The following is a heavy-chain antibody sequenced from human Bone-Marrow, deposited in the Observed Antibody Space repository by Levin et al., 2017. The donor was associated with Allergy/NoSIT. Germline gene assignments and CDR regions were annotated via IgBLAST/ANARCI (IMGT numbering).Heavy chain of an antibody. Sequence: HAGGSLRLSCAASGFTFSSFAMSWVRQAPGKGLEWVSTISGGGGNTNYADSVKGRFTISRDNSKNTLFLQMNSLTAEDTALYYCAKAGSSWYIEIDHWGQGTLVTVSS. CDR1: GFTFSSFA. J-gene: IGHJ4*02. D-gene: IGHD6-13*01. CDR3: AKAGSSWYIEIDH. CDR2: ISGGGGNT. V-gene: IGHV3-23*01.